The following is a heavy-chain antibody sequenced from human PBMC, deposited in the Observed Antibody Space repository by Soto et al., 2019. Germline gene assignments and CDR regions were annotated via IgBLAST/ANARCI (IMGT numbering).Heavy chain of an antibody. CDR2: INTDGIST. J-gene: IGHJ3*02. V-gene: IGHV3-74*01. CDR1: GFTFSSHW. CDR3: VRDSQRAFDI. Sequence: GGSLRLSCAASGFTFSSHWMHWVRQAPGKGLMWVSRINTDGISTTYADSVKGRFTISRDNAKNTLSLQMNSLTADDTAVYYCVRDSQRAFDIWGQGTMVTVSS. D-gene: IGHD6-25*01.